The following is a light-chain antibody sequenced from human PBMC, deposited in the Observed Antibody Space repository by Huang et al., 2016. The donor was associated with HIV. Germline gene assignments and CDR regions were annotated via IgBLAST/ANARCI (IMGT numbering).Light chain of an antibody. CDR2: GSS. CDR3: HQYNNWLLS. V-gene: IGKV3-15*01. J-gene: IGKJ4*01. CDR1: RSVSTN. Sequence: EIVMTQSPVTLSVSPGKRVTLSCRANRSVSTNLAWYQQRPGQAPRLRIYGSSTRAPGIPARCSGSGSGTDLSLTISSLQSEDFAVYYCHQYNNWLLSFGGGTRVDI.